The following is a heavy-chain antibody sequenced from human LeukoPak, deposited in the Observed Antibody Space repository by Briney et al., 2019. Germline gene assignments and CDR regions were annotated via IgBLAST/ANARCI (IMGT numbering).Heavy chain of an antibody. J-gene: IGHJ5*02. CDR3: AKDQVPAAPLPRYNWFDP. Sequence: GGSLRLSCAASGFTFSSYGMHWVRQAPGKGLEWVAVISYDGSNKYYADSVKGRFTISRDNSKNTLYLQMNNLRAEDTAVYYCAKDQVPAAPLPRYNWFDPWGQGTLVTVSS. CDR1: GFTFSSYG. V-gene: IGHV3-30*18. CDR2: ISYDGSNK. D-gene: IGHD2-2*01.